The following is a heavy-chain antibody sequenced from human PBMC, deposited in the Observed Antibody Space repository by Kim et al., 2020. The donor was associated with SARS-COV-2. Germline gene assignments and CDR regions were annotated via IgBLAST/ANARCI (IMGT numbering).Heavy chain of an antibody. CDR2: ISGDGGST. J-gene: IGHJ4*02. V-gene: IGHV3-43*02. CDR3: AKDSLTDAGEVGY. D-gene: IGHD2-15*01. CDR1: GFTYDDYA. Sequence: GGSLRLSCAASGFTYDDYAMHWVRQAPGKGLEWISPISGDGGSTYYADSVKSRFTISRDNSKIFLYLKMNSLRTEDTDLYYCAKDSLTDAGEVGYWGQGTLVTVSS.